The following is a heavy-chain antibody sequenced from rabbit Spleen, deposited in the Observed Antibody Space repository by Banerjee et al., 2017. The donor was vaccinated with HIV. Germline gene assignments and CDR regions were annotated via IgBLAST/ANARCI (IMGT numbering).Heavy chain of an antibody. CDR2: IYTGDGTT. J-gene: IGHJ4*01. Sequence: QEQLEESGGGLVQPEGSLTLTCTASGIDFSSSYYMYWVRQAPGKGLEWIGCIYTGDGTTDYATWAKGRFTISKTSPTTVTLQMNSLTAADTATYFCARGSSYYRTNLWGPGTLVTVS. CDR1: GIDFSSSYY. V-gene: IGHV1S45*01. D-gene: IGHD8-1*01. CDR3: ARGSSYYRTNL.